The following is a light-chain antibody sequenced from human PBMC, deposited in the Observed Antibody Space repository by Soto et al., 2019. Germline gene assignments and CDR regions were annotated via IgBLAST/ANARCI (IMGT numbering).Light chain of an antibody. J-gene: IGKJ2*01. CDR2: GIS. V-gene: IGKV3-20*01. Sequence: EIVLTQSPGTLSLSPGERSTLSCRASQSISNSYLALYQQKPGQAPRLVIHGISTRATGVPDRFSGGGSGTYFRLTISRLEPEDFAVYYCQQYDSSPYTFGQGTKLEIK. CDR1: QSISNSY. CDR3: QQYDSSPYT.